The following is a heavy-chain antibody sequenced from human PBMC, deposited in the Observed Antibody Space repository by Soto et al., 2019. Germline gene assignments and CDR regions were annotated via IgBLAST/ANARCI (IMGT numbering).Heavy chain of an antibody. Sequence: SLTCAVFGGAIYNGVYSWSWIRQPPGKGLEWIGYIYHSGSTYYNPSLKSRVTISVDTSRNQFSLKLSSVTAADTAVYYCASKRGNYLDYWGRGALVTVSS. V-gene: IGHV4-30-2*01. CDR2: IYHSGST. D-gene: IGHD3-16*01. CDR3: ASKRGNYLDY. CDR1: GGAIYNGVYS. J-gene: IGHJ4*02.